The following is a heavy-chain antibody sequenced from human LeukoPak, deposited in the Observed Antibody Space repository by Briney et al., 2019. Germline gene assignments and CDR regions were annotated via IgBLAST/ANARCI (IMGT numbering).Heavy chain of an antibody. V-gene: IGHV3-49*03. D-gene: IGHD3-3*01. CDR1: GFTFGDYA. J-gene: IGHJ6*02. CDR2: IRSKAYGGTT. Sequence: GGSLRLSCTASGFTFGDYAMSWFRQAPGKGLEWVGFIRSKAYGGTTEYAASVKGRFTISRDDSKSIAYLQMTSLKTEDTAVYYCTRDGENGDFWSGYYYYYYGMDVWGQGTTVTVSS. CDR3: TRDGENGDFWSGYYYYYYGMDV.